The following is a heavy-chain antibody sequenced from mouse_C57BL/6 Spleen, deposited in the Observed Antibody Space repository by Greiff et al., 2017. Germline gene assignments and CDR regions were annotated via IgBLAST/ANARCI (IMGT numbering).Heavy chain of an antibody. D-gene: IGHD1-1*01. J-gene: IGHJ2*01. CDR2: IYPGSGST. V-gene: IGHV1-55*01. CDR3: ARSGYYGSMYYFDY. CDR1: GYTFTSYW. Sequence: QVQLQQPGAELVKPGASVKMSCKASGYTFTSYWITWVKQRPGQGLEWIGDIYPGSGSTNYNEKFKSKATLTVDTSSSTAYMQLSSLTYEDSAVYYCARSGYYGSMYYFDYWGQGTTLTVSS.